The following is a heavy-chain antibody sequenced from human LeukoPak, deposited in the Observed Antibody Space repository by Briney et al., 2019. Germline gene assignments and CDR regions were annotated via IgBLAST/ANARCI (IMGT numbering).Heavy chain of an antibody. CDR1: GGSISSGDYY. Sequence: SETLSLTCTVSGGSISSGDYYWSWIRQPPGKGLEWIGYIYYSGSTYYNPSLKSRVTISVDTSKNQFSLKLSSVTAADTAVYYCARVSYYYGSGTDYWGQGTLVTVSS. V-gene: IGHV4-30-4*01. CDR3: ARVSYYYGSGTDY. D-gene: IGHD3-10*01. CDR2: IYYSGST. J-gene: IGHJ4*02.